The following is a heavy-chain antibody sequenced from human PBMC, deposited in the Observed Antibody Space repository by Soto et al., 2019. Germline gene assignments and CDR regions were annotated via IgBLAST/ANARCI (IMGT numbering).Heavy chain of an antibody. V-gene: IGHV1-69*02. CDR2: IIPILGIA. CDR3: ASSSWYGHDAFDI. Sequence: SVEVSWKASGGAFSSYSLSWVRQALGQGLEWMGRIIPILGIANYAQKFQGRVTITADKSTSTAYMELSSLRSEDTAVYYCASSSWYGHDAFDIWGQGTMVTVSS. CDR1: GGAFSSYS. J-gene: IGHJ3*02. D-gene: IGHD6-13*01.